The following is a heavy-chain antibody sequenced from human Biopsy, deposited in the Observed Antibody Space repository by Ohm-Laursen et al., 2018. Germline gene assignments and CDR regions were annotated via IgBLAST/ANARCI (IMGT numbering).Heavy chain of an antibody. CDR3: ASGNIGGVGLDV. CDR2: IIPILGTV. V-gene: IGHV1-69*04. CDR1: GDTFTTSA. J-gene: IGHJ6*02. D-gene: IGHD3-10*01. Sequence: GSSVKVSCNSSGDTFTTSAISWVRQVPGQGLDRMGRIIPILGTVDYGQNFQGRVTIRADTSTTFLELTSLRYDDTAVYYCASGNIGGVGLDVWGLGTTVTVSS.